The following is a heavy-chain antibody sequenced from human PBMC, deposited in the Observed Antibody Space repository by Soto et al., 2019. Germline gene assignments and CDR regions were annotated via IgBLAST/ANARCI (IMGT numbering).Heavy chain of an antibody. CDR2: INAGNGNT. D-gene: IGHD3-10*02. J-gene: IGHJ5*02. CDR3: ARDLIEVPSTLFGQDNWFDP. V-gene: IGHV1-3*01. CDR1: GYTFTSYA. Sequence: ASVKVSCKASGYTFTSYAMHWVRQAPGQRLEWMGWINAGNGNTKYSQKFQGRVTITRDTSASTAYMELSSLRSEDTAVYYCARDLIEVPSTLFGQDNWFDPWGQGTLVTVSS.